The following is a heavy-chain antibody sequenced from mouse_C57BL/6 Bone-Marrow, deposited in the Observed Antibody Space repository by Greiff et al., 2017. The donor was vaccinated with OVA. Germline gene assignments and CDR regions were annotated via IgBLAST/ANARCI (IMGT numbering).Heavy chain of an antibody. CDR2: IWTGGGS. CDR1: GFSLTSYA. J-gene: IGHJ1*03. CDR3: ARNGGAYYGSTEWYFDV. D-gene: IGHD1-1*01. Sequence: VQLQQSGPGLVAPSESLYITCTVSGFSLTSYAISWVRQPPGKGLEWVGVIWTGGGSNYYSAIKSRLIMINEDSKSKVFLKMNSLQTYDKTRYYCARNGGAYYGSTEWYFDVWGTGTTVTVSS. V-gene: IGHV2-9-1*01.